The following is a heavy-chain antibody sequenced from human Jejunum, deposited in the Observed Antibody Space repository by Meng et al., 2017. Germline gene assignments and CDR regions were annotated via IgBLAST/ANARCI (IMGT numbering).Heavy chain of an antibody. V-gene: IGHV3-7*01. Sequence: GESLKIPCAASGFPLTNHWMNWVRQAPGKGLEWVANIKQDGSKESFADSVKGRFTIFRDHAKNSLSLQMNSLRAEDPATYYCVRSTSGGAGSGSDHILDFWGQGTLVTVSS. CDR3: VRSTSGGAGSGSDHILDF. D-gene: IGHD3-10*01. CDR1: GFPLTNHW. J-gene: IGHJ4*02. CDR2: IKQDGSKE.